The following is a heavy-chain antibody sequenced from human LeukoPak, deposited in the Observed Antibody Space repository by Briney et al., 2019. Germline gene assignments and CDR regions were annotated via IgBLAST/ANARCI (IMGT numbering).Heavy chain of an antibody. CDR3: ARHGEASYWYLNL. V-gene: IGHV4-34*01. J-gene: IGHJ2*01. CDR1: GGSFSAYH. Sequence: PSETLSLTCAVFGGSFSAYHWSWIRQPPGKGLEWIEEISHSGSANYNPSLKSRVTISVDTSKNQFSLKLSSVIAADTAVYYCARHGEASYWYLNLWGRGTLITVSP. CDR2: ISHSGSA.